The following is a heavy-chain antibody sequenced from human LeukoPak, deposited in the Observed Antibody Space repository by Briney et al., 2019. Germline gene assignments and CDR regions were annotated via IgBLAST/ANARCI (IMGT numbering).Heavy chain of an antibody. Sequence: PSETLSLTCAVYGGSFSGYYWSWIRQPPGKGLEWIGEINHSGSTNYNPSLESRVTISVDTSKNQFSLKLSSVTAADTAVYYCARVAVAGYYFDYWGQGTLVTVSS. CDR3: ARVAVAGYYFDY. CDR2: INHSGST. V-gene: IGHV4-34*01. J-gene: IGHJ4*02. CDR1: GGSFSGYY. D-gene: IGHD6-19*01.